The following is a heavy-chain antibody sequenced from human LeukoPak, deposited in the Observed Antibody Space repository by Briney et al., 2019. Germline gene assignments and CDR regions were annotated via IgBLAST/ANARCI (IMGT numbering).Heavy chain of an antibody. Sequence: ASVKVSCKASGYTFTSYGISWVRQAPGQGLEWMGWISAYNGNTNYAQKLQGRVTMTTDTSTSTAYMELRSLGSDGTAVYYCARDQSIVGATIVDYWGQGTLVTVSS. J-gene: IGHJ4*02. CDR3: ARDQSIVGATIVDY. V-gene: IGHV1-18*01. D-gene: IGHD1-26*01. CDR2: ISAYNGNT. CDR1: GYTFTSYG.